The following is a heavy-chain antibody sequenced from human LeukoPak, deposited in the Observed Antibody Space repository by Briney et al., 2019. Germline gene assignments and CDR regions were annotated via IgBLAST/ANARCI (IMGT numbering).Heavy chain of an antibody. CDR2: MNPNSGNT. J-gene: IGHJ4*02. V-gene: IGHV1-8*01. Sequence: ASVKVSCKASGYTFTSYDINWVRQATGQGLEWMGWMNPNSGNTGYAQKFQGSVTMTRNTSISTAYMELSSLRSEDTAVYYCARQPREGYNLVLDYWGQGTLVTVSS. D-gene: IGHD5-24*01. CDR1: GYTFTSYD. CDR3: ARQPREGYNLVLDY.